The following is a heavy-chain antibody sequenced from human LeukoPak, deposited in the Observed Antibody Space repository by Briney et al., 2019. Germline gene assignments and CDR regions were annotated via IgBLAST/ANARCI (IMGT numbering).Heavy chain of an antibody. D-gene: IGHD2-15*01. CDR1: GFTFXSYA. Sequence: GGSLRLSCAASGFTFXSYAMSWVRQAPGXXXEWVSAISGSGGSTYYADSVKGRFTISRDNSKNTLYLQMNSLRAEDTAVYYCAKCSRGCLPFDYWGQGTLVTVSS. J-gene: IGHJ4*02. V-gene: IGHV3-23*01. CDR2: ISGSGGST. CDR3: AKCSRGCLPFDY.